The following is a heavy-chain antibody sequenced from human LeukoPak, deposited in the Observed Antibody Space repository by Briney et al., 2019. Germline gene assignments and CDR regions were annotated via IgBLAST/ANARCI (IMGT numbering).Heavy chain of an antibody. J-gene: IGHJ4*02. CDR2: IRSKPYGGTI. Sequence: GRSLRLSCTASGFTFGDYAMNWVRQAPGKGLEGVGFIRSKPYGGTIEYAASVKGRFTISRDDSKRIAYLQMNSLKTEDTAVYYCTRLGARPFRIAAAGTGFDYWGQGTLVTVSS. CDR3: TRLGARPFRIAAAGTGFDY. V-gene: IGHV3-49*04. CDR1: GFTFGDYA. D-gene: IGHD6-13*01.